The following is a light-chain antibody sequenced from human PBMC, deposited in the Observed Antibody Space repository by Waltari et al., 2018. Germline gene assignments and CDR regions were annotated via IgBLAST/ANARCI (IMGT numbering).Light chain of an antibody. CDR2: AAS. V-gene: IGKV1-27*01. CDR3: QKYNSAPLT. J-gene: IGKJ4*01. Sequence: DIQMTQSPPSLSASVGDRVIITCRASQDISNYLAWYQQKPGKVPKLLIYAASTLQSGVPSRFSGSGSGTDFSLTISSLQPEDVATYYCQKYNSAPLTFGGGTKVEIK. CDR1: QDISNY.